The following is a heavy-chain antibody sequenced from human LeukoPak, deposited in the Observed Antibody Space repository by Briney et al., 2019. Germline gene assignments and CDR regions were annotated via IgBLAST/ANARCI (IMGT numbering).Heavy chain of an antibody. D-gene: IGHD3-22*01. CDR2: ISGSGGST. CDR3: AKDTGYYDSSGYYYGDY. CDR1: GFTFSSYA. V-gene: IGHV3-23*01. Sequence: GGSLRLSCAASGFTFSSYAMSWVRQAPGKGLEWVSAISGSGGSTYYADSVKGRFTISRDNSKNTLYLQMNSLRAEDTAVYYCAKDTGYYDSSGYYYGDYWGQGTLVTVSS. J-gene: IGHJ4*02.